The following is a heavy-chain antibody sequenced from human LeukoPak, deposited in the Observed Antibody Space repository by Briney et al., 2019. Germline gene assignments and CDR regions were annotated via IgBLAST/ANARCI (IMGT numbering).Heavy chain of an antibody. D-gene: IGHD6-13*01. V-gene: IGHV3-74*01. J-gene: IGHJ4*02. CDR1: GFTFSSYW. CDR3: QRDFMTAAGIH. CDR2: INYDGSDT. Sequence: GGSLRLFCAASGFTFSSYWMHWVRQAPGKGLVWVSGINYDGSDTRYADTVKGRFTISRDNAKNTLYLQMNSLRAEDTAVYYCQRDFMTAAGIHWGQGTLVTVSS.